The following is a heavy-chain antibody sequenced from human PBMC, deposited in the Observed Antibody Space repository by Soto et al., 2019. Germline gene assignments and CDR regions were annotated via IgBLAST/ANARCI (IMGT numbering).Heavy chain of an antibody. J-gene: IGHJ3*02. D-gene: IGHD2-15*01. CDR1: GGSTSRSKS. V-gene: IGHV4-4*02. CDR3: ARGDCSGGSCYSVDI. CDR2: IYHSGST. Sequence: EPLSLTCPGSGGSTSRSKSWCWVCQPPGKGLEWIGEIYHSGSTNYNPSLKSRVTISVDKSKNKFSLKLTSVTAADTAVYYCARGDCSGGSCYSVDIWGQGTMVTVSS.